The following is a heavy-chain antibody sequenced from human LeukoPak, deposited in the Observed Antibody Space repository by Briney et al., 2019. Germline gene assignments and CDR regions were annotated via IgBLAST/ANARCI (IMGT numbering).Heavy chain of an antibody. CDR2: INPSGGST. CDR1: GYTFTSYY. CDR3: VRVAGSVDC. D-gene: IGHD6-19*01. Sequence: GASVKVSCKASGYTFTSYYMHWVRQAPGQGLEWMGIINPSGGSTSYAQKFQGRVTMTRDMSTSTAYMELSSLRTEDTAVYYCVRVAGSVDCWGQGTLVTVSS. V-gene: IGHV1-46*01. J-gene: IGHJ4*02.